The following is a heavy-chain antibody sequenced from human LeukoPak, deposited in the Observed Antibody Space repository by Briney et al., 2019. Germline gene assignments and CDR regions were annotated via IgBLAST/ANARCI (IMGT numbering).Heavy chain of an antibody. D-gene: IGHD5-18*01. J-gene: IGHJ4*02. Sequence: SGGSLRLSCAASGFTVSSNYMSWVRQAPGKGLEWVSVIYSGGSTYYADSVKGRFTISRDNSKNTLYLQMNSLRSEDTAVYYCARSNVDTATAFGYWGQGTLVTVSS. CDR2: IYSGGST. CDR1: GFTVSSNY. CDR3: ARSNVDTATAFGY. V-gene: IGHV3-53*01.